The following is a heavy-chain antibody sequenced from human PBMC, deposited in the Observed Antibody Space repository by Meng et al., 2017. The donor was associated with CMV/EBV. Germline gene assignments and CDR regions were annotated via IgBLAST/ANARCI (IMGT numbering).Heavy chain of an antibody. Sequence: EVQLVESGGXLVKLGGXLRLSCAASGFTFSSYSMNWVRQAPGKGLEWVSSISSSSSYIYYADSVKGRFTISRDNAKNSLYLQMNSLRAEDTAVYYCARDLELPYDYWGQGTLVTVSA. D-gene: IGHD1-7*01. CDR2: ISSSSSYI. J-gene: IGHJ4*02. V-gene: IGHV3-21*01. CDR1: GFTFSSYS. CDR3: ARDLELPYDY.